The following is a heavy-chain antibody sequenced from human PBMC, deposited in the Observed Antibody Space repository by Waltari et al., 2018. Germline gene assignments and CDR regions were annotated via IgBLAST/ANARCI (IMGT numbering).Heavy chain of an antibody. CDR3: ARGTPSFYHYMDV. CDR2: IYDSWTT. Sequence: QVLLQQSGPGLVKPSETLSVTCTVSGGSLSGFYWSWIRQSPGKGLEWIAFIYDSWTTKYNPPLKSRVTISVDTSKNRFTLKLGSATAADTALYYCARGTPSFYHYMDVWGKGTTVIVSS. J-gene: IGHJ6*03. CDR1: GGSLSGFY. V-gene: IGHV4-59*01.